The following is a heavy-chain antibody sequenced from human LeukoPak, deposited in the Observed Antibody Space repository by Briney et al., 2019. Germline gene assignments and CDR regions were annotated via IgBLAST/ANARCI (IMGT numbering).Heavy chain of an antibody. D-gene: IGHD3-16*01. J-gene: IGHJ4*02. CDR3: AREDQGDGPICGDFEF. CDR2: IIPNVDIR. V-gene: IGHV1-69*04. CDR1: GGTFGSNA. Sequence: ASVKVSCKASGGTFGSNAVSWVRQAPGQGLEWMGRIIPNVDIRNYKEKFQGRVTITADESTSTVYLELTTLRSDDTAMYYCAREDQGDGPICGDFEFWGQGTLVTVSS.